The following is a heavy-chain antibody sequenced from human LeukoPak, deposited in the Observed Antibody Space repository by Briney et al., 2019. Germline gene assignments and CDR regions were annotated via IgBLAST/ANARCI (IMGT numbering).Heavy chain of an antibody. CDR3: ARRYCSSTSCYRYYYYMDV. V-gene: IGHV3-74*01. Sequence: GGSLRLSCAASGFTFSSYWMHWVRQAPGKGLMWVSRINSDGSSTSYAESVKGRFTISRDNAKNTLYLQMNSLRAEDTAVDYCARRYCSSTSCYRYYYYMDVWGKGTTVTVSS. CDR1: GFTFSSYW. D-gene: IGHD2-2*01. CDR2: INSDGSST. J-gene: IGHJ6*03.